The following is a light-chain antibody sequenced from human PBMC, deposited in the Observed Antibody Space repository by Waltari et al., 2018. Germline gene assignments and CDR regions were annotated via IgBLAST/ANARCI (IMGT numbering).Light chain of an antibody. CDR2: DVN. CDR1: SSDVGADAY. CDR3: SSYLSTNTEV. J-gene: IGLJ2*01. V-gene: IGLV2-14*03. Sequence: QSALTQPASVSGSPGPSLALSCPGPSSDVGADAYASWYQQHPGKAPNLIIFDVNYRPSGVSNRFSSSKSGNTASLTISGLQPEDEADYYCSSYLSTNTEVFGGGTKVTVL.